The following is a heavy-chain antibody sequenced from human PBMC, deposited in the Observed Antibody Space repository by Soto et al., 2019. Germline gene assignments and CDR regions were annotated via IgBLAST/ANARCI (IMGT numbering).Heavy chain of an antibody. CDR3: ARTDVGYFDWPQRGYYYGMDV. CDR2: INPSGGST. V-gene: IGHV1-46*01. J-gene: IGHJ6*02. Sequence: GASVKVSCKASGYTFTSYYMHWVRQAPGQGLEWMGIINPSGGSTSYAQKFQGRVTMTRDTSTSTVYMELSSLRSEDTAVYYCARTDVGYFDWPQRGYYYGMDVGGQGTTVTVSS. CDR1: GYTFTSYY. D-gene: IGHD3-9*01.